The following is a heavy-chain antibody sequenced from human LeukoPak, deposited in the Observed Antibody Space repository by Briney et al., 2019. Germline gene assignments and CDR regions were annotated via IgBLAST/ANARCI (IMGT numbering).Heavy chain of an antibody. CDR3: ASSGSYRFDY. V-gene: IGHV3-48*02. D-gene: IGHD1-26*01. Sequence: PGGSLRLSCAASGFAFSRYNMNWVRQAPGKGLEWVSHISTAGSAMHYADSVKGRFTISRDNVKDSLYLQMNSLRDEDTAVYSCASSGSYRFDYWGQGTLVTVSS. J-gene: IGHJ4*02. CDR1: GFAFSRYN. CDR2: ISTAGSAM.